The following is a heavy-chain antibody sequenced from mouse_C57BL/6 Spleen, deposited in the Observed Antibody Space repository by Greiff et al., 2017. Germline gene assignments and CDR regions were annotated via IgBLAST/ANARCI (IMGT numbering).Heavy chain of an antibody. CDR2: INPGSGGT. J-gene: IGHJ3*01. V-gene: IGHV1-54*01. CDR3: ARNSNYGGFAY. D-gene: IGHD2-5*01. CDR1: GYAFTNYL. Sequence: VKLQESGAELVRPGTSVKVSCKASGYAFTNYLIEWVKQRPGQGLEWIGVINPGSGGTNYNEKFKGKATLTADKSSSTAYMQLSSLTSEDSAVYFCARNSNYGGFAYWGQGTLVTVSA.